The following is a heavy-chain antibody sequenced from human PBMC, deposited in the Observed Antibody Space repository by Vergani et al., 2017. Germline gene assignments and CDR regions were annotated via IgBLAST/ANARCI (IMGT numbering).Heavy chain of an antibody. D-gene: IGHD6-19*01. CDR3: AKEQWLVITYAFDI. J-gene: IGHJ3*02. Sequence: VQLVESGGGVVQPGGSLRLSCAASGFTFSSYAMHWVRQAPGKGLEWVSGISWNSGSIGYADSVKGRFTISRDNAKNSLYLQMNSLRAEDTALYYCAKEQWLVITYAFDIWGQGTMVTVSS. V-gene: IGHV3-9*01. CDR1: GFTFSSYA. CDR2: ISWNSGSI.